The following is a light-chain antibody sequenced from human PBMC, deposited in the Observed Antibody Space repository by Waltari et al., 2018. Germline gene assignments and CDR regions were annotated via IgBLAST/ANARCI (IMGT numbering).Light chain of an antibody. V-gene: IGKV3-11*01. CDR2: AAS. CDR1: QSVDSY. J-gene: IGKJ5*01. Sequence: EIALTQFPATLSLSPGERATLSCRASQSVDSYLLWYQQRRGQTPRRVMYAASSSATGNPARFSGSGSGTVFTLTISSLEPDDFAVYYCHQRSNWPITFGQGTRLEI. CDR3: HQRSNWPIT.